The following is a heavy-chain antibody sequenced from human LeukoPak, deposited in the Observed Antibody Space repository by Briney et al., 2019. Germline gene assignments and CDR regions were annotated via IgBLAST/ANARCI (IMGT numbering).Heavy chain of an antibody. CDR2: IYTSGST. D-gene: IGHD3-22*01. CDR3: ARDYYDSSGYYYYFDY. V-gene: IGHV4-4*07. CDR1: GGSISSYY. Sequence: PSETLSLTCTVSGGSISSYYWSWIRQPAGKGLEWIGRIYTSGSTNYNPSLKSRVTMSVDTSKNQFSLKLSSVTAADTAVYYRARDYYDSSGYYYYFDYWGQGTLVTVSS. J-gene: IGHJ4*02.